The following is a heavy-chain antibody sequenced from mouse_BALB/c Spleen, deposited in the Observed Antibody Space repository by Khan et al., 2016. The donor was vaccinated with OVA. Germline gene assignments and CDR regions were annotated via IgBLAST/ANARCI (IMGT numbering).Heavy chain of an antibody. Sequence: EVQLQQSGAELVKPGASVKLSCTASGFNIKDTYIHWVKQRPEQGLEWIGRIDPANGNSKYDPKFLGKATITADTSSNTAYLQLSSLTSEDAAGYYCAGRRGNDEAYEMDYWGQGASVTVSS. CDR1: GFNIKDTY. CDR3: AGRRGNDEAYEMDY. CDR2: IDPANGNS. J-gene: IGHJ4*01. V-gene: IGHV14-3*02. D-gene: IGHD2-2*01.